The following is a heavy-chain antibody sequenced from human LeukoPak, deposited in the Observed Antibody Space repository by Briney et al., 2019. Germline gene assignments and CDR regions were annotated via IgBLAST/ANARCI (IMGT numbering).Heavy chain of an antibody. D-gene: IGHD2-2*02. V-gene: IGHV4-34*01. CDR1: GGSFSGYY. CDR3: ATGCSSTSCYTNRLSAMDV. CDR2: INHSGST. J-gene: IGHJ6*03. Sequence: SETLSLTCAVYGGSFSGYYWSWIRQPPGKGLEWIGEINHSGSTNYNPSLRSRVTISVDTSKNQFSPKLSSVTAADTAVYYCATGCSSTSCYTNRLSAMDVWGKGTTVTVSS.